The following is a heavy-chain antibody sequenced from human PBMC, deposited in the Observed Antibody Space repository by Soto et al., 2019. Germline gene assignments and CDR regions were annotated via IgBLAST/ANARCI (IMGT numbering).Heavy chain of an antibody. J-gene: IGHJ2*01. CDR1: GGSISSGDYY. CDR2: IYYSGSS. CDR3: AIADYNNYWYFDL. D-gene: IGHD3-9*01. V-gene: IGHV4-30-4*01. Sequence: QVQLQESGPGLVKPSQTLSLTCTVSGGSISSGDYYWSWIRQPPGKGLEWIGYIYYSGSSYYNPSLRRRVTIPVDSSKNQFSLTLSSVTAAYTAVYFCAIADYNNYWYFDLWGRGTLVTVSS.